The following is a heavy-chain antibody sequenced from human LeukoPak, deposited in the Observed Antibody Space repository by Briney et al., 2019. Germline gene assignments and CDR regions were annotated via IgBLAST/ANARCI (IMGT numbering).Heavy chain of an antibody. D-gene: IGHD3-22*01. CDR3: ASEYYYDSSGYYY. V-gene: IGHV3-30*03. CDR1: GFTFSSYG. J-gene: IGHJ4*02. Sequence: GGSLRLSCAASGFTFSSYGMHWVRQAPGKGLEWVAVISYDGSNKYYADSVKGRFTISRDNSKNTLYLQMNSLRAEDTAVYYCASEYYYDSSGYYYWGQGTLVTVSS. CDR2: ISYDGSNK.